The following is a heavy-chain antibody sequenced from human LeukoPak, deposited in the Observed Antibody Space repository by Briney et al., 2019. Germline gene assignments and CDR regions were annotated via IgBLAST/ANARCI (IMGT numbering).Heavy chain of an antibody. CDR2: IYYSGNT. J-gene: IGHJ6*02. Sequence: SETLSLTCTVSGGSISSYYWSWIRQPPGKGLEWIGYIYYSGNTNYNPSLKSRVTISVDTSKNQFSLKLSSVTAADTAVYYCARGTAMAEGYYYYGMDVWGQGTTVTVSS. D-gene: IGHD5-18*01. CDR3: ARGTAMAEGYYYYGMDV. CDR1: GGSISSYY. V-gene: IGHV4-59*01.